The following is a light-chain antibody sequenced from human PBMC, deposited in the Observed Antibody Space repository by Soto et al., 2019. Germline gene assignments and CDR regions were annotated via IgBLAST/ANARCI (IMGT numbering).Light chain of an antibody. Sequence: TVLTQSPVTLSLSPGERATLSCRASQSVGGNVAWYQQKPGQAPKLLISGASSRAPGIPDRFSGSGSGADFPLSLSRLEPEDFALYYCQHYAAAPITFGQGTRLDI. CDR1: QSVGGN. V-gene: IGKV3-20*01. CDR2: GAS. J-gene: IGKJ5*01. CDR3: QHYAAAPIT.